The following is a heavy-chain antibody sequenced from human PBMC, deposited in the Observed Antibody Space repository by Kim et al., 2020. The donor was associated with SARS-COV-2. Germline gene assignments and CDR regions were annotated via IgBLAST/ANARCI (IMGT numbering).Heavy chain of an antibody. CDR3: ARGYCSTTSCFTWGNW. D-gene: IGHD2-2*02. CDR1: GGSITSGDYY. J-gene: IGHJ5*01. CDR2: THYSGST. V-gene: IGHV4-30-4*01. Sequence: SETLSLTCTVSGGSITSGDYYWSWIRQPPGKGLEWIGYTHYSGSTYYSPSLKSRVTMSIDTSKSQFSLKLSSVTAADTAEYYGARGYCSTTSCFTWGNW.